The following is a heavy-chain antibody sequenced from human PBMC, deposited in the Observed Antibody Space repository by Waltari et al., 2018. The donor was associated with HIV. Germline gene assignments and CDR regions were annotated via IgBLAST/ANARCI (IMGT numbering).Heavy chain of an antibody. Sequence: QVQLQESGPGLVKPSETLSLTCTVSGYSISRGYYWGWIRQPQGKGLEWIGSIYHSGSTYDDPCLKGRVTMTVDTSKNQFSLKLSSVTAADTAVYYCARGSTFCFDYWGQGTLVTVSS. CDR3: ARGSTFCFDY. CDR1: GYSISRGYY. V-gene: IGHV4-38-2*02. CDR2: IYHSGST. J-gene: IGHJ4*02.